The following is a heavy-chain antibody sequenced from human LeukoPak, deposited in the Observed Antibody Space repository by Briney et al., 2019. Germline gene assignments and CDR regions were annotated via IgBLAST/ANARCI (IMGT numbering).Heavy chain of an antibody. J-gene: IGHJ4*02. CDR3: ASLPTGGRSTSDY. D-gene: IGHD2-2*01. CDR2: INWNGGST. Sequence: GGSLRLSCAASGFTFDDYGMSRVRQAPGKGLEWVSGINWNGGSTGYADSVKGRFTISRDNAKNSLYLQMNSLRAEDTALYYCASLPTGGRSTSDYWGQGTLVTVSS. CDR1: GFTFDDYG. V-gene: IGHV3-20*04.